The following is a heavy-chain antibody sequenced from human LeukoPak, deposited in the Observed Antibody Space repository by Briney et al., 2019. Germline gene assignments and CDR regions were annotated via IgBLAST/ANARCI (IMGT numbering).Heavy chain of an antibody. J-gene: IGHJ4*02. D-gene: IGHD3-22*01. V-gene: IGHV4-59*12. CDR1: GGSISSYY. Sequence: SETLSLTCTVSGGSISSYYWSWIRQPPGKGLEWIGYIYYSGSTNYNPSLKSRVTISVDTSKDQFSLKLSSVTAAGTAVYYCARNRYYDIGYWGQGTLVTVSS. CDR2: IYYSGST. CDR3: ARNRYYDIGY.